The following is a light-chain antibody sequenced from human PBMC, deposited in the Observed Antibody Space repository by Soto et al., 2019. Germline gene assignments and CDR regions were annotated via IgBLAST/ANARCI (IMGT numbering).Light chain of an antibody. V-gene: IGKV1-5*01. J-gene: IGKJ1*01. CDR3: QQYDSYPST. CDR1: QDISNY. CDR2: DAS. Sequence: DIQMTQSPSTLSGSVGDRVTITCQASQDISNYLNWYQQKPGKAPQLLIYDASSLESGVPSRFSGSGSGTEFTLTITSLQPDDFAAYYCQQYDSYPSTFGQGTKVDIK.